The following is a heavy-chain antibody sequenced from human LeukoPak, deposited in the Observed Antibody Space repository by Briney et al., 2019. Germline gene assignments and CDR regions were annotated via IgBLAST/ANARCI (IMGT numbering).Heavy chain of an antibody. D-gene: IGHD7-27*01. V-gene: IGHV3-11*01. Sequence: PGGSLRLSCAASGFTFSDYYMSWVRQAPGKGLEWLSYITDSGNMRYYADSVKGQFTISRDNANDSLYLQMNSLRAEDTAVYYCVRKLGDYYFDHWGQGTLVTVSS. J-gene: IGHJ4*02. CDR3: VRKLGDYYFDH. CDR1: GFTFSDYY. CDR2: ITDSGNMR.